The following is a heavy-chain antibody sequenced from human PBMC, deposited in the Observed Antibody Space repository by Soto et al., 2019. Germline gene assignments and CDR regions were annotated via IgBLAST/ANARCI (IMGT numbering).Heavy chain of an antibody. CDR1: GYTFTSYG. Sequence: ASVKVSCKASGYTFTSYGISWVRQAPGQGLEWMGWISAYNGNTNYAQKLQGRVTMTTDTSTSTAYMELRSLRSDDTAVYYCARDRAIFGVVIMEPRFDYWGQGTLVTVSS. CDR2: ISAYNGNT. D-gene: IGHD3-3*01. V-gene: IGHV1-18*01. J-gene: IGHJ4*02. CDR3: ARDRAIFGVVIMEPRFDY.